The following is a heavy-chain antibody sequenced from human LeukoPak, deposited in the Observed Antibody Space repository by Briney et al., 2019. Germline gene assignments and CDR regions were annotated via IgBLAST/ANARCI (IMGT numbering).Heavy chain of an antibody. J-gene: IGHJ4*02. D-gene: IGHD3-22*01. CDR1: GFTFSSHS. CDR3: ARGAYYYED. Sequence: GGSLRLSCAASGFTFSSHSMNWVRQAPGKGLEWISYISSSSSTIYYADSVKGRFTVSRDNAKNSLYLQMNSLRAEDTAVYYCARGAYYYEDWGQGTLVTVSS. V-gene: IGHV3-48*01. CDR2: ISSSSSTI.